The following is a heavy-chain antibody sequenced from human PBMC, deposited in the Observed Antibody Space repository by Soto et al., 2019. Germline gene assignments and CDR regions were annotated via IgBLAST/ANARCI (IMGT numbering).Heavy chain of an antibody. CDR1: GFTFSSYA. Sequence: GGSLRLSCAASGFTFSSYAMSWVRQAPGKGLEWVSAISGSGGSTYYADSVKGRFTISRDNPKNTLYLQMNSLRADDTAVYYCAKYPGTRVPAATFDYWGQGTLVTVSS. D-gene: IGHD2-2*01. V-gene: IGHV3-23*01. CDR3: AKYPGTRVPAATFDY. J-gene: IGHJ4*02. CDR2: ISGSGGST.